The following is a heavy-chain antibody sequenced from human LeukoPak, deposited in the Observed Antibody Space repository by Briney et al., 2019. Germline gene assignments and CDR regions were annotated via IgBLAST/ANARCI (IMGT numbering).Heavy chain of an antibody. D-gene: IGHD3-22*01. Sequence: PSGTLSLTCAISGASISSTNWWIWVRQPPGKGLEWIGEMHHSGRTNYNPSLKSRITISVDKSKNQFSLKLSSVTAADTAVYYCARVYYDSSGYYRWPVGSFWGQGTLVTVSS. CDR2: MHHSGRT. V-gene: IGHV4-4*02. CDR1: GASISSTNW. CDR3: ARVYYDSSGYYRWPVGSF. J-gene: IGHJ4*02.